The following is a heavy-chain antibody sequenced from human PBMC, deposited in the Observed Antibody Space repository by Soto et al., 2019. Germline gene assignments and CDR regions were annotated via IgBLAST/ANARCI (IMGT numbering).Heavy chain of an antibody. CDR1: GGTFSSYA. D-gene: IGHD5-18*01. CDR3: ATSHHYSYGTDVDY. J-gene: IGHJ4*02. Sequence: QVQLVQSGAEVKKPGSSVKVSCKASGGTFSSYAISWVRQAPGQGLEWMGGIIPIFGTANYAQKFQGRVTITADASTSTAYMALSSLRSEDTAVYYCATSHHYSYGTDVDYWGQGTLVTVSS. CDR2: IIPIFGTA. V-gene: IGHV1-69*01.